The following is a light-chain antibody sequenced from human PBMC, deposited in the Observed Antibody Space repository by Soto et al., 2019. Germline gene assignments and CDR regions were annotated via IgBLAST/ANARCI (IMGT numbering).Light chain of an antibody. V-gene: IGKV3-20*01. CDR3: QQCSLGVT. J-gene: IGKJ5*01. Sequence: EIVLTQSPGTLSLSPGERATLSCRASQSVSSSYLAWYQQKPGQAPRLLIYGASSRATGIPDRFSGSGSGKDFTLTISRLEPEDFAVYYCQQCSLGVTFGQGTRLEIK. CDR2: GAS. CDR1: QSVSSSY.